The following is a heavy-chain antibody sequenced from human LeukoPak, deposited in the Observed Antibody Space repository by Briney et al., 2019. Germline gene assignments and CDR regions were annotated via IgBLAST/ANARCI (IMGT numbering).Heavy chain of an antibody. CDR3: ARGSNILDTATPPFGY. D-gene: IGHD5-18*01. CDR1: GYTFTSYD. Sequence: GASVTVSCKASGYTFTSYDINWVRQATGQGLEWMGWMNPNSGNTVYAQKFQGRVTMTRNTSISTAYMELSSLRSEDTAVYYCARGSNILDTATPPFGYWGQGTLVTVSS. CDR2: MNPNSGNT. J-gene: IGHJ4*02. V-gene: IGHV1-8*01.